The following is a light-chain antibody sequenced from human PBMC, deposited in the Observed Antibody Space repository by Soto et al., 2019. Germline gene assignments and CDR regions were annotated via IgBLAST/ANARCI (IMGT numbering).Light chain of an antibody. CDR2: DAS. CDR3: QQRHMSPIT. V-gene: IGKV3-11*01. CDR1: QSVSSY. Sequence: EIVLTQSPATLALSPGKRATLSCRASQSVSSYLAWYQQKTGQPPRILIYDASNRATGIPPRFSGSGSGTDFTLTISSLEPEDSAVYYCQQRHMSPITFGQGTRLEIK. J-gene: IGKJ5*01.